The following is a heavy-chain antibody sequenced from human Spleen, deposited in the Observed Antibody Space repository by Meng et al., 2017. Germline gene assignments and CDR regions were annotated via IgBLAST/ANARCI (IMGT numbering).Heavy chain of an antibody. CDR1: GFIFNNYA. J-gene: IGHJ3*01. V-gene: IGHV3-21*01. Sequence: GGSLRLSCVASGFIFNNYAMTWVRQAPGKGLEWVSSISGSSNYINYADSVKGRFTISRDNAKKSLYLEMNSLRAEDTALYYCARDLQYGPPFDLWGQGTMVTVSS. CDR3: ARDLQYGPPFDL. D-gene: IGHD2/OR15-2a*01. CDR2: ISGSSNYI.